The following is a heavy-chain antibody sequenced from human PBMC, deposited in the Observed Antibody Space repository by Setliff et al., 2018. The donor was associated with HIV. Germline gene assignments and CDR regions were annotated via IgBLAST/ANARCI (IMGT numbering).Heavy chain of an antibody. CDR3: ARELLRSWDGSENSYKPYYFDY. CDR2: IYTSGST. D-gene: IGHD3-10*01. CDR1: GGSISSGSYY. V-gene: IGHV4-61*09. J-gene: IGHJ4*02. Sequence: VSGGSISSGSYYWSWMRQPAGKGLEWIGHIYTSGSTNYNPSLKSRVTISVDTSKNQFSLKLSSVTAADTAVYYCARELLRSWDGSENSYKPYYFDYWGQGTLVTV.